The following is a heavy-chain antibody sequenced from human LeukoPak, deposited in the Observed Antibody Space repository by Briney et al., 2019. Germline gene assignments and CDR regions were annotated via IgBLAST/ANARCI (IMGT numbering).Heavy chain of an antibody. CDR3: ARGFRTIFGVVTRGGDWFDP. Sequence: PSETLSLTCTVSGGSISSGGYYWSWIRQHPGKGLEWIGYIYYSGSTYYNPSLKSRVTISVDTSKNQFSLKLSSVTAADTAVYYCARGFRTIFGVVTRGGDWFDPWGQGTLVTVSS. CDR1: GGSISSGGYY. V-gene: IGHV4-31*03. D-gene: IGHD3-3*01. J-gene: IGHJ5*02. CDR2: IYYSGST.